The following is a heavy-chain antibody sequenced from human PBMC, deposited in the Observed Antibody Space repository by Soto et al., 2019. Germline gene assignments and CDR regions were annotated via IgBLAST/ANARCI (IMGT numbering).Heavy chain of an antibody. V-gene: IGHV3-30*04. D-gene: IGHD1-26*01. Sequence: PGGSLRLSCAASGFIFSNYAIHWVRQAPGKGLEWVALISYDGYDKYYTDSVRGRFTISRDNSKNTLYLQMNSLRPEDTAVYYCARAPNRLGGFWFDPWGKGTLVTVYS. CDR3: ARAPNRLGGFWFDP. J-gene: IGHJ5*02. CDR2: ISYDGYDK. CDR1: GFIFSNYA.